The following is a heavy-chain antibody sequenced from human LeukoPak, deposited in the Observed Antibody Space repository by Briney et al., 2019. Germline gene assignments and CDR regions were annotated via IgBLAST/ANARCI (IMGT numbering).Heavy chain of an antibody. V-gene: IGHV3-7*03. CDR2: VNRDGSET. J-gene: IGHJ5*02. Sequence: GGSLRLSCAASGFALSSHWMTWVRQVPGRGPEWVANVNRDGSETYYLDSVKGRFTISKDDAKNSLYLQMNSLRAEDTAVYYCARANDYDGWFDPWGQGTLVTVSS. D-gene: IGHD4-23*01. CDR1: GFALSSHW. CDR3: ARANDYDGWFDP.